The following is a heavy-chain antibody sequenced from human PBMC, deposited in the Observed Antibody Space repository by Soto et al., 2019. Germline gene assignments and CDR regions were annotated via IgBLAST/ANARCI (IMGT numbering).Heavy chain of an antibody. D-gene: IGHD3-3*01. J-gene: IGHJ4*02. Sequence: GGSLRLSCAASGFTFSSYGMHWVRQAPGKGLEWVAVISYDGSNKYYADSVKGRFTISRDNSKNTLYLQMNSLRAEDTAVYYCAKDHRGRVVITPDYFDYWGQGTLVTVSS. CDR3: AKDHRGRVVITPDYFDY. V-gene: IGHV3-30*18. CDR1: GFTFSSYG. CDR2: ISYDGSNK.